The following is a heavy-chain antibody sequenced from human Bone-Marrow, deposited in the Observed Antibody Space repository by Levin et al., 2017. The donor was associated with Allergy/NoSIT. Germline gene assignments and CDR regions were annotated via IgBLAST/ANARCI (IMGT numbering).Heavy chain of an antibody. V-gene: IGHV4-30-2*01. J-gene: IGHJ4*02. CDR1: CGSISSGGYS. Sequence: SQTLSLTCAVSCGSISSGGYSWSWIRQPPGKGLEWIGYIYHSGSTYYNPSLKSRVTISVDRSKNQFSLKLSSVTAADTAVYYCARVANSSSWYPFDYWGQGTLVTVSS. CDR3: ARVANSSSWYPFDY. CDR2: IYHSGST. D-gene: IGHD6-13*01.